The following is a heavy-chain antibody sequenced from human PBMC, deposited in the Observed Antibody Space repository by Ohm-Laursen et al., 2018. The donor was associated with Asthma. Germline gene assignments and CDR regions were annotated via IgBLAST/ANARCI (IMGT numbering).Heavy chain of an antibody. D-gene: IGHD6-19*01. Sequence: TLFLICAVSGGSISSSNWWSWVRQPPGKGLEWIGEIYHSGSTNYNPSLKSRVTISVDKSKNQFSLKLSSVTAADTAVYYCASKSSGWYKRYFDYWGQGTLVTVSS. V-gene: IGHV4-4*02. J-gene: IGHJ4*02. CDR3: ASKSSGWYKRYFDY. CDR1: GGSISSSNW. CDR2: IYHSGST.